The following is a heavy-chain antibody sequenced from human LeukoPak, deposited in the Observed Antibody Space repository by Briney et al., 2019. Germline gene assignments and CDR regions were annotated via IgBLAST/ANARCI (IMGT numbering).Heavy chain of an antibody. J-gene: IGHJ6*02. CDR3: ASLTTMVKGNYYYYYGMDV. CDR1: GGSVSGASYY. CDR2: VYYSGST. D-gene: IGHD5-18*01. Sequence: PSETLSLTCTVSGGSVSGASYYWSWIRQPPWKGLEWIGYVYYSGSTNYNPSLKSRVTISVDTSKNQFSLKLNSVTAADPAVYYCASLTTMVKGNYYYYYGMDVWGQGTTVTVSS. V-gene: IGHV4-61*01.